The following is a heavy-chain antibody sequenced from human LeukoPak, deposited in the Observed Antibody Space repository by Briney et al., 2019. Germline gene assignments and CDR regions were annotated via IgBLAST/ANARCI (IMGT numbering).Heavy chain of an antibody. CDR1: GYSYTSYW. CDR3: ARHPRIYCSGGSCYQYYFDY. Sequence: GESLKISCKGSGYSYTSYWIGWVRQMPGKGLEWMGIIYPGDSDTRYSPSFQGQVTISADKSISTAYLQWSSLKASDTAMHYCARHPRIYCSGGSCYQYYFDYWGQGTLVTVSS. V-gene: IGHV5-51*01. CDR2: IYPGDSDT. J-gene: IGHJ4*02. D-gene: IGHD2-15*01.